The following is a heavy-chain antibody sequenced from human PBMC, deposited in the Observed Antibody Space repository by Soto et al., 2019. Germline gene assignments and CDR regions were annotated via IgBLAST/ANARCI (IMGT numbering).Heavy chain of an antibody. CDR3: ARDYRYCSGGSCYSDAFDI. D-gene: IGHD2-15*01. CDR1: GGTFSSYT. V-gene: IGHV1-69*08. CDR2: IIPILGIA. J-gene: IGHJ3*02. Sequence: QVQLVQSGAKVKKPGSSVKVSCKASGGTFSSYTISWVRQAPGQGLEWMGRIIPILGIANYAQKFQGRVTITADKSTSTAYMELSSLRSEDTAVYYCARDYRYCSGGSCYSDAFDIWGQGTMVTVSS.